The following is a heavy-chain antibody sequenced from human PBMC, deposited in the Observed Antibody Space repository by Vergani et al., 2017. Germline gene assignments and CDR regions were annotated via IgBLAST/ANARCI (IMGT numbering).Heavy chain of an antibody. CDR2: IYYSGST. CDR3: AREVGTEGFDY. J-gene: IGHJ4*02. D-gene: IGHD2-21*02. Sequence: QVQLQESGPGLVKPSQTLSITCTVSGDSISRGGYYWNWIRQHPGKGLEWIGYIYYSGSTNYNSSLKSRVSMSVDTSKNQFSLRLSSVTAADTAVYYCAREVGTEGFDYWGQGTLVTVSS. V-gene: IGHV4-31*03. CDR1: GDSISRGGYY.